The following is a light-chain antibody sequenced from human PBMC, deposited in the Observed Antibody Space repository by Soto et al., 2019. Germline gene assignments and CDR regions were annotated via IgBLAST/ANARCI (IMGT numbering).Light chain of an antibody. CDR1: SSDVGAYNY. J-gene: IGLJ2*01. Sequence: QSALTQPASVSGSPGQSITISCTGTSSDVGAYNYVSWYQQHPGKAPKLLIYDVSNRPSGVSNRFSGSKSGNTASLTISGLQAEDEADYHCSSYAGSSTVVFGGGTKVTVL. CDR3: SSYAGSSTVV. CDR2: DVS. V-gene: IGLV2-14*01.